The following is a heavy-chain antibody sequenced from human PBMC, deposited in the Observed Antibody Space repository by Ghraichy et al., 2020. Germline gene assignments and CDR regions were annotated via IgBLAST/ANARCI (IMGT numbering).Heavy chain of an antibody. J-gene: IGHJ4*02. CDR2: IYYTGST. D-gene: IGHD3-3*01. Sequence: ESLNISCTVSGGSFRSYYWSWIRQPPGKGLEWIGYIYYTGSTNYNPSLRSRVTISVGTSKNQFSLKMSSLTDADTAVYYCARESILTTFDYWGQGTLVTVSS. V-gene: IGHV4-59*01. CDR3: ARESILTTFDY. CDR1: GGSFRSYY.